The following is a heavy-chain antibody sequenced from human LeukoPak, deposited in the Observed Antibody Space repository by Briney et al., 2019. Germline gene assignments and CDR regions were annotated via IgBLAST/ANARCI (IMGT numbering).Heavy chain of an antibody. CDR2: IKEDGSEK. V-gene: IGHV3-7*01. CDR1: GFIFTDYW. J-gene: IGHJ4*02. D-gene: IGHD3-3*02. Sequence: GGSLRLSCAASGFIFTDYWMYWVRQAPGRGLAWVANIKEDGSEKNYVDSVKGRFTISRDNAKNTLYLQMNSLRAEDTAVYYCARVSLRGGYFDYWGQGTLVTVSS. CDR3: ARVSLRGGYFDY.